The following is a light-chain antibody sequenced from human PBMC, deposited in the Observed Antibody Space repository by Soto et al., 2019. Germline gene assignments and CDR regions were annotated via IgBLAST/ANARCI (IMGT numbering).Light chain of an antibody. CDR1: SSDVGGYNY. V-gene: IGLV2-8*01. CDR3: SSYAGTHNVV. CDR2: DVT. Sequence: QSALTQPPSASGSPGQSVTISCTGTSSDVGGYNYVSWYQQHPGKAPKLMIYDVTKRPSGVPDRFSGSKSGNTASLTVSGLQAEDEADYYCSSYAGTHNVVFGGGTKVTVL. J-gene: IGLJ2*01.